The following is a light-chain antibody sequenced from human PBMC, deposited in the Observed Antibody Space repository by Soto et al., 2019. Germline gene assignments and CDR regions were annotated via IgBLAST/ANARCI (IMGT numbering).Light chain of an antibody. Sequence: QLVLTQSPSASASLGPSVTLTCTLSSGHSNYAIAWHQQQPEKGPRALMNLNNDGSHSKGDGIPVRFSVSSSGAELYLTISRLEDEDAGYYYCQTSDSSISVVFGGGTKLTVL. V-gene: IGLV4-69*01. J-gene: IGLJ2*01. CDR2: LNNDGSH. CDR1: SGHSNYA. CDR3: QTSDSSISVV.